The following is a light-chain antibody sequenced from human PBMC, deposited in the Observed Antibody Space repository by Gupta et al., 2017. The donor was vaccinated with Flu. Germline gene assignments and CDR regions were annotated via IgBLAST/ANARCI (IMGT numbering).Light chain of an antibody. V-gene: IGLV1-47*01. J-gene: IGLJ1*01. CDR3: AAWDDSLSGYV. Sequence: QSVVTQPPSASGTPGQRATISCSGSSSNIGRNYVYWHQQLPGTAPRLLIYRNNPRPSGVPDRFSGSKSGTPDSLAISGLRSEDEADYYCAAWDDSLSGYVFGTGTKVTVL. CDR2: RNN. CDR1: SSNIGRNY.